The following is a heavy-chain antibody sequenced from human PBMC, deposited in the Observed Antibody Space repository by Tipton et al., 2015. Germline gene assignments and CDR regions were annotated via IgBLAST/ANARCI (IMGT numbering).Heavy chain of an antibody. J-gene: IGHJ6*02. Sequence: GSLRLSCAASGFSLGSYDMHWVRQASGKGLEWVSVIGTAGDTYYPGSVKGRFTISRENAKNSLYLQMNSLRAGDTAVYYCARIRSGAYYGMDVWGQGTTVTVSS. CDR1: GFSLGSYD. V-gene: IGHV3-13*01. CDR3: ARIRSGAYYGMDV. CDR2: IGTAGDT. D-gene: IGHD3-10*01.